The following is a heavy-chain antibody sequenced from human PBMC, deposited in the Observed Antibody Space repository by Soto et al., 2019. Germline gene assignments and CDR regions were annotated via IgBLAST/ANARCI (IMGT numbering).Heavy chain of an antibody. CDR2: MSHDGTNK. D-gene: IGHD6-6*01. CDR3: AKDGSSSGFDY. J-gene: IGHJ4*02. Sequence: QVQLVESGGGVVQSGRSLRLSCVASGFTFSSYGMHWVRQAPGKGLEWVALMSHDGTNKYHADSVKGRFTISRDNSKNTLDLEMNSLRPEDTAVYYCAKDGSSSGFDYWGRGTLVSVSS. CDR1: GFTFSSYG. V-gene: IGHV3-30*18.